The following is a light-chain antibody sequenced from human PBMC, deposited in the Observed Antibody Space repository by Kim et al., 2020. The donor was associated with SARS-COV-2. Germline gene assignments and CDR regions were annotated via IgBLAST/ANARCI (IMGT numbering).Light chain of an antibody. CDR1: SLRSYY. Sequence: SSELTQDPAVSVALGQTVRITCQGDSLRSYYASWYQQKPGQAPVLVIYGKNNRPSGIPDRFSASSSGNTASLTITGAQAEDDADYYCHSRDSSVSVVFGGGTQMTVL. J-gene: IGLJ2*01. CDR3: HSRDSSVSVV. V-gene: IGLV3-19*01. CDR2: GKN.